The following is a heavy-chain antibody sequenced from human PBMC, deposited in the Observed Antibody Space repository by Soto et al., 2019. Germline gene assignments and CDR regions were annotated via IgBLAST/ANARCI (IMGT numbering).Heavy chain of an antibody. V-gene: IGHV3-30*07. CDR3: ARVLSSSSSLDY. D-gene: IGHD6-13*01. Sequence: DSVKGRFTISRDNSKNTQYLQMNSLRAEDTAVYYCARVLSSSSSLDYWGQGTLVTVSS. J-gene: IGHJ4*02.